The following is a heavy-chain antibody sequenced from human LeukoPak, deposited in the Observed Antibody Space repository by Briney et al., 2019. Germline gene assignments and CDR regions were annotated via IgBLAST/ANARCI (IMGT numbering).Heavy chain of an antibody. CDR1: GYTFTSYA. CDR3: ATDPGEDGSYYRY. J-gene: IGHJ4*02. CDR2: INTGNGNT. Sequence: ASVKVSCKASGYTFTSYAMHWGRRAPGQRVEWMGWINTGNGNTKYSQKFQGRVTSTKDTSASTTYMELSSLRSEDTAVYYCATDPGEDGSYYRYWGQGTLVTVSS. D-gene: IGHD1-26*01. V-gene: IGHV1-3*04.